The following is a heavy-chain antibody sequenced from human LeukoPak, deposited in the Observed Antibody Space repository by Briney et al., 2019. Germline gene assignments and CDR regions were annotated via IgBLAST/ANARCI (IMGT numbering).Heavy chain of an antibody. CDR1: GFTFSNAW. V-gene: IGHV3-15*01. D-gene: IGHD3-22*01. CDR3: TRTWFGLVITSDAFDI. J-gene: IGHJ3*02. CDR2: IKSKTDGGTT. Sequence: PGGSLRLSCAASGFTFSNAWMSWVRQAPGKGLEWVGRIKSKTDGGTTDYAAPVKGRFTISRDDSKNTLYLQMNSLKTEDTAVYYCTRTWFGLVITSDAFDIWGQGTMVTVSS.